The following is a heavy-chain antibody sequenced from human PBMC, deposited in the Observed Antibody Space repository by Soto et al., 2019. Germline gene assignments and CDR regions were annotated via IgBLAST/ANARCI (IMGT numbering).Heavy chain of an antibody. V-gene: IGHV4-34*01. Sequence: QVQLQQWGAGLLKPSETLSLTCAVSGGSLSDYYWPWIRQSPGKGLEWIGEIHTGGSTNYNPSLRSRVTISVDTSKNQFSLKLTSLTAADTAVYYCARGRDEYKLGNVWGHGTTVTVSS. D-gene: IGHD1-1*01. CDR2: IHTGGST. CDR1: GGSLSDYY. J-gene: IGHJ6*02. CDR3: ARGRDEYKLGNV.